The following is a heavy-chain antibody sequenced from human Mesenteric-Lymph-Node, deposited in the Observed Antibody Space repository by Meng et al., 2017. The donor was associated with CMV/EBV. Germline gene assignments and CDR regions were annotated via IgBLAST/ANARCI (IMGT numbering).Heavy chain of an antibody. CDR3: AKTRYCSSSTCSTYYYYGMDV. J-gene: IGHJ6*02. D-gene: IGHD2-2*02. V-gene: IGHV3-7*03. CDR1: GFTFSSYW. CDR2: IKQDGSEK. Sequence: LSLTCAASGFTFSSYWMSWVRQAPGRGLEWVANIKQDGSEKYYVDSVKGRFTISRDNAKNSLYLQMNSLRAEDTAVYYCAKTRYCSSSTCSTYYYYGMDVWGQGTTVTVSS.